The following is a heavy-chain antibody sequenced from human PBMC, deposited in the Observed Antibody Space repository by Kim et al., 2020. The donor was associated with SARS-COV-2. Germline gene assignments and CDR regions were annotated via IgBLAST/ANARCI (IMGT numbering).Heavy chain of an antibody. J-gene: IGHJ6*02. CDR2: ISSSSSYI. CDR1: GFTFSSYS. CDR3: ARDQWFREFLSGPMDV. V-gene: IGHV3-21*01. Sequence: GGSLRLSCAASGFTFSSYSMNWVRQAPGKGLEWVSSISSSSSYIYYADSVKGRFTISRDNAKNSLYLQMNSLRAEDTVVYYCARDQWFREFLSGPMDVWGQGSTVTVSS. D-gene: IGHD3-10*01.